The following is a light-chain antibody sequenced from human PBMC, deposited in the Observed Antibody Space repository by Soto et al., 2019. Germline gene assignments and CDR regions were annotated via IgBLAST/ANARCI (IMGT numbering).Light chain of an antibody. J-gene: IGKJ1*01. CDR1: QGIRSA. CDR3: LLDYAYFWA. V-gene: IGKV1-6*01. CDR2: AAS. Sequence: AIQLTQSPSSLSASVGDRVTITCRASQGIRSALGWYQQKPGKVPKLLIYAASTLQSGVPSRFSGSGFGTYFTLTINSLQPEDFATYYCLLDYAYFWAFGQGTKVEVK.